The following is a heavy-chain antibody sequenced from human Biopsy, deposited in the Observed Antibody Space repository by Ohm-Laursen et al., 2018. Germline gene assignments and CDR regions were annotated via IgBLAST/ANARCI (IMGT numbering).Heavy chain of an antibody. J-gene: IGHJ4*02. V-gene: IGHV1-2*02. CDR1: GYTFTGYY. CDR3: ARGGVDTAMVEN. Sequence: SSVTVSCQASGYTFTGYYMHWVRQAPGQGLEWMGWINPNSGGTNYAQKFQGRVTMTRDTSISTAYMELSRLRSDDTAVYYCARGGVDTAMVENWGQGTLVTVSS. D-gene: IGHD5-18*01. CDR2: INPNSGGT.